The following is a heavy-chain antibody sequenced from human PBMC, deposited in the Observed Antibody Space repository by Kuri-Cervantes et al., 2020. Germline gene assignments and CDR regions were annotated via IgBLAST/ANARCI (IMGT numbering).Heavy chain of an antibody. CDR2: IKHDGSEK. J-gene: IGHJ4*02. V-gene: IGHV3-7*01. CDR3: ATGGGDYFLY. D-gene: IGHD2-21*02. Sequence: GESLKISCAASGFTFSTYWMTWVRKAPGKGLEWVANIKHDGSEKYYVDSVNGRFAISTDNAKNSLYLQMNSLRAEDTAVYYCATGGGDYFLYWGQGTLVTVSS. CDR1: GFTFSTYW.